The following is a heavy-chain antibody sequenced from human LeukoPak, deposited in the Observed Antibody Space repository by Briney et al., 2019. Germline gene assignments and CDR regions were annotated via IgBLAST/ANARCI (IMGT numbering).Heavy chain of an antibody. Sequence: PGGSLRLSCAASGFTFSSYAMHWVRQAPGKGLEWVAVISYDGSNKYYADSVKGRFTISRDNSKNTLYLQMNSLRAEDTAVYYCARSPSRSGYSYGHAGSTHWFDPWGQGTLVTVSS. CDR1: GFTFSSYA. D-gene: IGHD5-18*01. J-gene: IGHJ5*02. CDR3: ARSPSRSGYSYGHAGSTHWFDP. V-gene: IGHV3-30*04. CDR2: ISYDGSNK.